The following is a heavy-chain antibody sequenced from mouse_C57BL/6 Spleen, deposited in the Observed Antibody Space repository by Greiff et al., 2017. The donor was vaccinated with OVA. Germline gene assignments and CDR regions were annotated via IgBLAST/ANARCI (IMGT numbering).Heavy chain of an antibody. V-gene: IGHV3-6*01. Sequence: EVQLVESGPGLVKPSQSLSLPCSVTGYSITSGYYWNWIRQFPGNKLEWMGYISYDGSNNYNPSLKNRISITRDTSKNQFFLKLNSVTTEDTATYYCAREVYYSNLDYWGQGTTLTVSA. J-gene: IGHJ2*01. D-gene: IGHD2-5*01. CDR1: GYSITSGYY. CDR3: AREVYYSNLDY. CDR2: ISYDGSN.